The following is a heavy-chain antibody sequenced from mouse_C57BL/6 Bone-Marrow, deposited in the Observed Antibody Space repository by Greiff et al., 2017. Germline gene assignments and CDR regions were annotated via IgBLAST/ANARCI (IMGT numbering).Heavy chain of an antibody. Sequence: QVQLQQSGAELAKPGASVKLSCTASGYTFTSYWMHWVKQRPGQGLEWIGYINPSSGYTKYNQKFKDKATLTADKSTSTAYMQLSSLTYEDSAVYYCARGRYGSSYAFACWGQGTLVTVAT. J-gene: IGHJ3*01. CDR2: INPSSGYT. CDR1: GYTFTSYW. D-gene: IGHD1-1*01. CDR3: ARGRYGSSYAFAC. V-gene: IGHV1-7*01.